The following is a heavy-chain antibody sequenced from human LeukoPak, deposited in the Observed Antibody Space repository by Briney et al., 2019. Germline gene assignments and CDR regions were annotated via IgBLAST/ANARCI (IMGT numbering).Heavy chain of an antibody. V-gene: IGHV4-59*01. CDR1: GGSISSYY. Sequence: SETLSLTCTVSGGSISSYYWSWIRQPPGKGLEWIGYIYYSGSTNYNPSLKSRVTISVDTSKNQFSLKLSSVTAADTAVYYCARGPPYLLFDYWGQGTLVTASS. D-gene: IGHD2-15*01. CDR2: IYYSGST. J-gene: IGHJ4*02. CDR3: ARGPPYLLFDY.